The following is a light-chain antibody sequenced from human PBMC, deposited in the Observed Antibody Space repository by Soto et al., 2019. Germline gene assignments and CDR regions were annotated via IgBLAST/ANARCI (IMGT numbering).Light chain of an antibody. J-gene: IGKJ5*01. CDR2: GAS. V-gene: IGKV3-20*01. Sequence: VMTQSPATLSVSPGEGVTLSCRASQSVSSNLAWYQQRPGQAPRLLIYGASSRATGIPDRFSGSGSGTDFTLTISRLEPEDFAVYYCQQYGSSITFGQGTRLEIK. CDR3: QQYGSSIT. CDR1: QSVSSN.